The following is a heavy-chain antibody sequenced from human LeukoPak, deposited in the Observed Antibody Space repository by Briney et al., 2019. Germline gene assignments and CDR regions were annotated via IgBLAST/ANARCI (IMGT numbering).Heavy chain of an antibody. V-gene: IGHV1-2*02. Sequence: GASVKVSCKASGYTFTGYYMHWVRQAPGQGLEWMGWINPNSGGTNYAQKFQGRVTMTRDTSISTAYMELSRLRSDDTAVYYCARGNGVATIFWFDPWGQGTLVTVSS. CDR3: ARGNGVATIFWFDP. D-gene: IGHD5-12*01. J-gene: IGHJ5*02. CDR2: INPNSGGT. CDR1: GYTFTGYY.